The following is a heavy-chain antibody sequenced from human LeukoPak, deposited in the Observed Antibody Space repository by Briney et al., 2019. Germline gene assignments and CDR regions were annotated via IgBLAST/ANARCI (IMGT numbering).Heavy chain of an antibody. J-gene: IGHJ4*02. CDR1: GFTFSNYA. CDR3: AKQWVDC. Sequence: PGGSLRLSCAASGFTFSNYAMNWVRQAPGKGLERVSSISESGDTTHYADSVKGRLTISRDNAQNTLYLQMNTLRAEDTALYYCAKQWVDCWGQGTLVTVSS. D-gene: IGHD1-26*01. V-gene: IGHV3-23*01. CDR2: ISESGDTT.